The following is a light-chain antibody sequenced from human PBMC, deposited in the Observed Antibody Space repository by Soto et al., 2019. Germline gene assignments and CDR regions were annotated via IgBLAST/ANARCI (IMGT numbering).Light chain of an antibody. Sequence: IGVAQCSAPLFLSRGDRAPRCXGDRGVVSRNLPWYQQKPGXAPRXXXYAXSTSAAGSPARLSGSGSGTEFTLSISRLEPDDFAVYYCQHYESAILTFGPGTKVDIK. J-gene: IGKJ3*01. V-gene: IGKV3-15*01. CDR1: GVVSRN. CDR2: AXS. CDR3: QHYESAILT.